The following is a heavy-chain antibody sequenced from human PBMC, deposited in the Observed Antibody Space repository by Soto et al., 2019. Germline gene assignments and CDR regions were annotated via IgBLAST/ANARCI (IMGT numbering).Heavy chain of an antibody. J-gene: IGHJ4*02. V-gene: IGHV3-33*01. CDR3: ARASGSYVFDY. D-gene: IGHD1-26*01. CDR2: IWYDGSNK. Sequence: SLRLSCAASGFTFSSYGMHWVRQAPGKGLEWVAVIWYDGSNKYYADSVKGRFTISRDNSKNTLYLQMNSLRAEDTAVHYCARASGSYVFDYWGQGTLVTVSS. CDR1: GFTFSSYG.